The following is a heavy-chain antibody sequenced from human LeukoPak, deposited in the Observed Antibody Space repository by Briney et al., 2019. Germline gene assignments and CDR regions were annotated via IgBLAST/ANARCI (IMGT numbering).Heavy chain of an antibody. J-gene: IGHJ4*02. V-gene: IGHV3-11*01. CDR2: ISSSGSSM. D-gene: IGHD3-3*01. CDR3: ASDQEFWSGRMGY. CDR1: GFSFSNYA. Sequence: GGSLRLSCVSSGFSFSNYAMSWVRQAPGKGLEWVSYISSSGSSMYYADSVKGRFTISRDNARNSLYLHLNSLRADDTAVYYCASDQEFWSGRMGYWGQGTLVTVSS.